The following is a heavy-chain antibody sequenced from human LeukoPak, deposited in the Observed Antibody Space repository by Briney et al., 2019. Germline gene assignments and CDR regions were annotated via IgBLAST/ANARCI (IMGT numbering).Heavy chain of an antibody. Sequence: SETLSLTCTVSGGSISSYYWSWVRQPPGKGLEWIGYIYYSGSTNYNPSLKSRVTISVDTSKNQFSLKLSSVTAADTAVYYCARRFWTVATSFDYWGQGTLVTVSS. CDR1: GGSISSYY. CDR2: IYYSGST. D-gene: IGHD5-12*01. J-gene: IGHJ4*02. CDR3: ARRFWTVATSFDY. V-gene: IGHV4-59*01.